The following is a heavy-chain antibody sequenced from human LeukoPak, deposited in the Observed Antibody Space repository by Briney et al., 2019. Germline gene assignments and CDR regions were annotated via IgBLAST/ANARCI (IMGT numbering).Heavy chain of an antibody. J-gene: IGHJ3*02. CDR2: ISYDGSNK. V-gene: IGHV3-30*18. CDR1: GFTFSSYG. D-gene: IGHD3-16*01. Sequence: GGPLRLSCAASGFTFSSYGMHWVRQAPGKGLEWVAVISYDGSNKYYADSVKGRFTISRDNSKNTLYLQMNSLRAEDTAVYYCAKVKGEVIGAFDIWGQGTMVTVSS. CDR3: AKVKGEVIGAFDI.